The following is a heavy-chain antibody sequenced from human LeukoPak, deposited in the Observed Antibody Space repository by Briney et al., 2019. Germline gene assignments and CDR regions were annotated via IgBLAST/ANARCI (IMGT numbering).Heavy chain of an antibody. V-gene: IGHV3-20*04. Sequence: PGGSLRLSCAASGFTFDDYGMSWVRQAPGKGLEWVSGINWSGGSTGYADSVKGRRTISRDNAKNSLYLQMNSLRAEDTALYYCARDGGYCSGGSCFYLDYWGQGTLVTVST. CDR1: GFTFDDYG. D-gene: IGHD2-15*01. CDR3: ARDGGYCSGGSCFYLDY. J-gene: IGHJ4*02. CDR2: INWSGGST.